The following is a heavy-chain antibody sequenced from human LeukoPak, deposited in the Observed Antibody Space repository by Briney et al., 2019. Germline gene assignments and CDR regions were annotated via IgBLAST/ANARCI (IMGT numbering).Heavy chain of an antibody. J-gene: IGHJ4*02. CDR2: IYYSGST. CDR1: GGSISSYY. Sequence: PSETLSPTCTVSGGSISSYYWSWIRQPPGKGLEWIGYIYYSGSTNYNPSLKSRVTISVDTSKNQFSLKLSSVTAADTAVYYCPRDHGAGDFDYWGQGTLVTVSS. V-gene: IGHV4-59*01. D-gene: IGHD1-26*01. CDR3: PRDHGAGDFDY.